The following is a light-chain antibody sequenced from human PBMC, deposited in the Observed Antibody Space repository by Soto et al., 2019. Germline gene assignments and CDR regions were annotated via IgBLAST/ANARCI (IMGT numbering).Light chain of an antibody. Sequence: SALTQPASVSGSPGQSITISCTGTSSDVGGYNYVSWYQQHPGKAPKLMIYEVSNRPSGVSNRFSGSKSGNTASLTISGLQAEDEADYYCTSKTSSTYVVFGGGTQLTVL. CDR1: SSDVGGYNY. CDR3: TSKTSSTYVV. CDR2: EVS. J-gene: IGLJ2*01. V-gene: IGLV2-14*01.